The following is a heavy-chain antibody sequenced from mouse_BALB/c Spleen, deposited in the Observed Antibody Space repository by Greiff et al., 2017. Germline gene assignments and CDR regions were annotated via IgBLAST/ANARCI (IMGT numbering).Heavy chain of an antibody. Sequence: VQLQQSGPELVKPGASVKISCKASGYTFTDYNMHWVKQSHGKSLEWIGYIYPGSGSTNYDEKFKSKATLTVDTSSSTAYMQLSSLTSEDSAVYYCTRGAYYSYWYFDVWGAGTTVTVSS. CDR2: IYPGSGST. V-gene: IGHV1S29*02. D-gene: IGHD2-12*01. J-gene: IGHJ1*01. CDR3: TRGAYYSYWYFDV. CDR1: GYTFTDYN.